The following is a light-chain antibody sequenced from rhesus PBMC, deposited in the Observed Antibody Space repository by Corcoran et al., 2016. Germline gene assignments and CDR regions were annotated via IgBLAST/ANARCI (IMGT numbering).Light chain of an antibody. CDR2: DTS. V-gene: IGKV1-28*02. J-gene: IGKJ2*01. CDR1: QGISSY. CDR3: LPHDSYPYN. Sequence: DIQMTQSPSSLSASVGDTVTITCRASQGISSYLNWFQQKPGKVPKLQIFDTSNLESGVPSRFSGYGSRTDFTLTINGLQPEDFATYYCLPHDSYPYNFGQGTKVEIK.